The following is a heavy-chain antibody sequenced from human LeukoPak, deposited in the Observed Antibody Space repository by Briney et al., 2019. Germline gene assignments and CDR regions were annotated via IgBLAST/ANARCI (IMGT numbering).Heavy chain of an antibody. D-gene: IGHD3-22*01. V-gene: IGHV3-33*01. Sequence: GRSLRLSCAASGFTFSSYGMHWVRQAPGKGLEWVAAIWYDGSNKYYADSVKGRFTISRDNSKNTLYLQMNSLRAEDTAVYYCARSDSSGYYHRGSLFDYWGQGTLVTVSS. J-gene: IGHJ4*02. CDR3: ARSDSSGYYHRGSLFDY. CDR1: GFTFSSYG. CDR2: IWYDGSNK.